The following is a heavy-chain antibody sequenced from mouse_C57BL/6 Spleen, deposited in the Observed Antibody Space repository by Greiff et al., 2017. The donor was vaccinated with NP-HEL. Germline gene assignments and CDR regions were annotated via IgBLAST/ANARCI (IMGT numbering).Heavy chain of an antibody. CDR1: GFTFTDYY. V-gene: IGHV7-3*01. J-gene: IGHJ1*03. Sequence: EVHLVESGGGLVQPGGSLSLSCAASGFTFTDYYMSWVRQPPGKALEWLGFIRNKANGYTTEYSASVKGRFTISRDNSQSILYLQMNALRAEDSATYYCARFPYDGYDGGYCDVWGTGTTVTVSS. D-gene: IGHD2-3*01. CDR2: IRNKANGYTT. CDR3: ARFPYDGYDGGYCDV.